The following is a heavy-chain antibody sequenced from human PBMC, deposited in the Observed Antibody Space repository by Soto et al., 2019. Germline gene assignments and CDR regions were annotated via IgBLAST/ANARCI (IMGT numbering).Heavy chain of an antibody. V-gene: IGHV2-70*11. J-gene: IGHJ4*02. CDR1: GFSLSTSGIC. CDR3: ARIRRHSSGWYDFYY. D-gene: IGHD6-19*01. Sequence: GSGATLGYPTQSLTLTCTCSGFSLSTSGICVRWIRQPPGKALEWLARIDWDDDKYYSTSLKTSLTISNDTSKNQVVLTMTNMDPVDTASYFCARIRRHSSGWYDFYYWGQGTLVTVSS. CDR2: IDWDDDK.